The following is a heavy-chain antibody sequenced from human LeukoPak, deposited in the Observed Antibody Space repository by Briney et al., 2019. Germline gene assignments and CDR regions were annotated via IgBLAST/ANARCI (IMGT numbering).Heavy chain of an antibody. CDR3: ARGGTYYYDSSGDYYH. V-gene: IGHV1-8*01. CDR1: GYTFTSYD. D-gene: IGHD3-22*01. J-gene: IGHJ5*02. CDR2: MNPNIGNT. Sequence: ASVKVSCKASGYTFTSYDINWVRQAPGQGLEWMGWMNPNIGNTGYAQKFQGRVTMTRNTSISTAYMELSSLRSEDTAVYYCARGGTYYYDSSGDYYHWGQGTLVTVSS.